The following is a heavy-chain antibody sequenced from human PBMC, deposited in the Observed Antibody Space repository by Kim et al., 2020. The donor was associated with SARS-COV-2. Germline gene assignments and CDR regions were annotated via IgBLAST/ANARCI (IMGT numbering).Heavy chain of an antibody. D-gene: IGHD5-12*01. CDR3: ARHFRGTSTRLLGLHQFDY. V-gene: IGHV4-39*01. CDR2: VYYTGSP. J-gene: IGHJ4*02. Sequence: SETLSLTCTVSGGSISSSAYYWGWIRQPPGKGLEWIGSVYYTGSPYYTLTLKRRVTISADTSKNQFSLKLSSVTAADTAVYCCARHFRGTSTRLLGLHQFDYWGQGALGTVSP. CDR1: GGSISSSAYY.